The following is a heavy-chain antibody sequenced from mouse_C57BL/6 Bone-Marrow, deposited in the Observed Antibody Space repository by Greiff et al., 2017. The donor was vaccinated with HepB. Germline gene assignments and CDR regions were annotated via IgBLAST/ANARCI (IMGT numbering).Heavy chain of an antibody. CDR2: ISYDGSN. CDR3: ARGIGGYYAWFAY. Sequence: EVKLMESGPGLVKPSQSLSLTCSVTGYSITSGYYWNWIRQFPGNKLEWMGYISYDGSNNYNPSLKNRISITRDTSKNQFFLKLNSVTTEDTATYYCARGIGGYYAWFAYWGQGTLVTVSA. V-gene: IGHV3-6*01. J-gene: IGHJ3*01. CDR1: GYSITSGYY. D-gene: IGHD2-3*01.